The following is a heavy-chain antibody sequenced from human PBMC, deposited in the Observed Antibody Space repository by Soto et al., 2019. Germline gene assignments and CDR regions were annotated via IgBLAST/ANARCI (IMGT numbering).Heavy chain of an antibody. CDR2: VYSTGTT. J-gene: IGHJ6*02. V-gene: IGHV4-4*07. CDR3: AREKDYYHSALDG. Sequence: QVELQESGPGLVKPSETLSLKCSVSSGSISNYYWSWIRQPAGGALEWIGRVYSTGTTDYNPSLQRRITMSVDNSKNQFFLNLSPVTAADTAIYYWAREKDYYHSALDGWGQGTTVTVSS. CDR1: SGSISNYY.